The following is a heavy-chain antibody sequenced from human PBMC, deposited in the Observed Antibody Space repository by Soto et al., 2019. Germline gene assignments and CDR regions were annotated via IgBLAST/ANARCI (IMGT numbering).Heavy chain of an antibody. D-gene: IGHD3-22*01. CDR2: IYYSGST. V-gene: IGHV4-30-4*01. CDR1: GGSISSGDYY. Sequence: SETLSLTCTVSGGSISSGDYYWSWIRQPPGKGLEWIGYIYYSGSTYYNPSLKSRVTISVDTSKNQFSLKLSSVTAADTAVYYCARAIGSSGYGSFDYWGQGTLVTVSS. CDR3: ARAIGSSGYGSFDY. J-gene: IGHJ4*02.